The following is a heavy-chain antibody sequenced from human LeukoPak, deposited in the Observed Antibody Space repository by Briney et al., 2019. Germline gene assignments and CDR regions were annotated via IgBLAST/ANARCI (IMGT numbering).Heavy chain of an antibody. Sequence: ASVKVSCKASGYTFTGYYMHWVRQAPGQGLEWMGIINPSGGSTSYAQKFQGRVTMTRDTSTSTVYMELSSLRSEDTAVYYCARPYGSGSYLYYFDYWGQGTLVTVSS. V-gene: IGHV1-46*01. CDR2: INPSGGST. CDR1: GYTFTGYY. CDR3: ARPYGSGSYLYYFDY. J-gene: IGHJ4*02. D-gene: IGHD3-10*01.